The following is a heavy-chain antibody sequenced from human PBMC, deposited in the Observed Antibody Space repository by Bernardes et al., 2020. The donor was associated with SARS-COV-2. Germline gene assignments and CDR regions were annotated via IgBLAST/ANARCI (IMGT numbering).Heavy chain of an antibody. CDR3: ARGDSGYYSFFDY. J-gene: IGHJ4*02. CDR1: GFTFSSYS. CDR2: ISSSSSTI. Sequence: GGSLRLSCAASGFTFSSYSMNWVRQAPGKGLEWVSYISSSSSTIYYADSVKGRFTISRDNAKNSLYLQMNSLRAEDTAVYYCARGDSGYYSFFDYWGQGTLVTVSS. V-gene: IGHV3-48*01. D-gene: IGHD3-22*01.